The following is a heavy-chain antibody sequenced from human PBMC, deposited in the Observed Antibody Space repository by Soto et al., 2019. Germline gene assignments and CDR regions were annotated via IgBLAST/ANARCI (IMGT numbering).Heavy chain of an antibody. CDR2: IYHSGST. J-gene: IGHJ6*02. CDR1: GGSISSSNW. V-gene: IGHV4-4*02. CDR3: ARAEIAAARTHYYYGMDV. D-gene: IGHD6-13*01. Sequence: QVQLQESGPGLVKPSGTLSLTCAVSGGSISSSNWWSWVRQPPGKGLEWIGEIYHSGSTNYNPSHQCRVTISVDQSQHQFSRKLSSVTAADTAVYYCARAEIAAARTHYYYGMDVWGQGTTVTVSS.